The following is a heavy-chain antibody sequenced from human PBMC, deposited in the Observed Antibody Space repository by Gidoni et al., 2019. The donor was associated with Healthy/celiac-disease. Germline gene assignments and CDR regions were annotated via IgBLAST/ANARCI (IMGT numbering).Heavy chain of an antibody. CDR1: GDSFTSYW. J-gene: IGHJ3*02. CDR2: IYPGDSDT. Sequence: EVQLVQSGAEVKKPGESRKISCKGYGDSFTSYWIGWVRQMPGNGLEWMGIIYPGDSDTRYSPSFLGQLTISADKSISTAYLQWSSLKASDTAMYYCARQGTTGVKDAFDIWGQGTMVTVSS. CDR3: ARQGTTGVKDAFDI. D-gene: IGHD1-1*01. V-gene: IGHV5-51*01.